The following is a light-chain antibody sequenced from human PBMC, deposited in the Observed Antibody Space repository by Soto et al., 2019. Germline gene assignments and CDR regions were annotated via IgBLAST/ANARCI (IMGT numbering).Light chain of an antibody. CDR3: QTWGTGIHYV. J-gene: IGLJ1*01. CDR2: LNSDGSH. Sequence: QPVLTQSPSASASLGASVKLTCTLSSGHSSYAIAWHQQQPEKGPQYLMKLNSDGSHSKGDGIPDRFSGSSSGAERYLTISSLQSEDGADYYCQTWGTGIHYVFGTGTKVTVL. V-gene: IGLV4-69*01. CDR1: SGHSSYA.